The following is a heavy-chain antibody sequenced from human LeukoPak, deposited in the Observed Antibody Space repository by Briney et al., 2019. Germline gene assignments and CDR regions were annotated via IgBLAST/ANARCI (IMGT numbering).Heavy chain of an antibody. Sequence: SETLSLTCAVYGGSFSGYYWTWIRQPPGKGLEWIGEINHSGGTNYNPSLKSRVTISVDTSKNQFSLKLSSVTAADTAVYYCAGGHPLLDYWGQGTLVTVSS. CDR1: GGSFSGYY. J-gene: IGHJ4*02. CDR3: AGGHPLLDY. D-gene: IGHD2-21*02. V-gene: IGHV4-34*01. CDR2: INHSGGT.